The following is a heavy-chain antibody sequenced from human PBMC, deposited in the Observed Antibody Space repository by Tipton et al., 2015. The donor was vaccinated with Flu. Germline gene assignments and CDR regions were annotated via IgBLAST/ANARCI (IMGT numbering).Heavy chain of an antibody. CDR2: IYYSGST. CDR1: GDSISSSSYY. D-gene: IGHD6-6*01. V-gene: IGHV4-39*07. CDR3: AREGRREQLALDY. Sequence: TLSLTYTVSGDSISSSSYYWGWIRQPPGKGLEWIGSIYYSGSTYYNPSLKSRVTISVDTSKNQFSLKLSSVTAADTAVYYCAREGRREQLALDYWGQGTLVTISS. J-gene: IGHJ4*02.